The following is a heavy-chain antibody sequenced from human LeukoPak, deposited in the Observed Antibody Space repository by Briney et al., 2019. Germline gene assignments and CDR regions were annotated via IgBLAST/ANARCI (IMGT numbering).Heavy chain of an antibody. V-gene: IGHV3-15*01. D-gene: IGHD5-18*01. CDR3: TTDLAAMIRAVDH. CDR2: IKSKTDGGTT. CDR1: GFTFTNAW. Sequence: GSLRLSCAASGFTFTNAWMSWVRQAPGKGLEWVGRIKSKTDGGTTDYTAPVKGRFTISRDDSKNTLYLQMNSLKTEDTAAYYCTTDLAAMIRAVDHWGQGTLVTVSS. J-gene: IGHJ4*02.